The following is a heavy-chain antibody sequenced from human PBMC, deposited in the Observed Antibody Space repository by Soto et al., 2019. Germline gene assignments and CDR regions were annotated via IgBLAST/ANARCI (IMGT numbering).Heavy chain of an antibody. J-gene: IGHJ6*03. D-gene: IGHD3-10*01. Sequence: TLSLTCTVSGGSISSGGYYWTWIRQNPGKGLEWIGYIYYTGSTYYDPSLKSRVTMSLDTSKNQFPLNLSSVTAADTAVYYCARVCASGGPDYYYYYYMDVWGKGTTVTVSS. CDR2: IYYTGST. CDR1: GGSISSGGYY. CDR3: ARVCASGGPDYYYYYYMDV. V-gene: IGHV4-31*03.